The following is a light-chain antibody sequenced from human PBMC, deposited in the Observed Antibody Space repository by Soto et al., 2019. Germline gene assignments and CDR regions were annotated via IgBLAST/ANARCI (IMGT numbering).Light chain of an antibody. CDR2: DVS. J-gene: IGLJ2*01. V-gene: IGLV2-11*01. CDR3: CSYAGSFVV. Sequence: QPVLTQPRSVSGSPGQSVTISCTGTSSDVGGYNYVSWYQQHPGKAPKLMIYDVSKRPSGVPDRFSGSKSGNTASLTISGLQAEDEADYYGCSYAGSFVVFGGGTKFTVL. CDR1: SSDVGGYNY.